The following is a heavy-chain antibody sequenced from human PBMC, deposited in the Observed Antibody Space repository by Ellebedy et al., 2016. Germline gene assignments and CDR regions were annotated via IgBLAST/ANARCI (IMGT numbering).Heavy chain of an antibody. Sequence: GGSLRLXXAASGFTFDDYAMHWVRQAPGKGLEWVSSISDSSSYIYYADSVKGRFTISRDNAKYSLYLQMSSLRAEDTAVYYCARVPYGSGSYRVDYWGQGTLVTVSS. CDR2: ISDSSSYI. V-gene: IGHV3-21*01. J-gene: IGHJ4*02. CDR1: GFTFDDYA. D-gene: IGHD3-10*01. CDR3: ARVPYGSGSYRVDY.